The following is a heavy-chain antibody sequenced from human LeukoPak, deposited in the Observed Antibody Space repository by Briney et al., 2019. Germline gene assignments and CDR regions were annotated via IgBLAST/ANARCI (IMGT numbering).Heavy chain of an antibody. D-gene: IGHD2-15*01. CDR1: GGTFSSYA. Sequence: ASVKVSCKASGGTFSSYAISWVRQAPGQGLEWMGGIIPIFGTANYAQKFQGRVTITADESTSTAYMELSSLRSEDTAVYCCARVRAYCSGGSCYSFDYWGQGTLVTVSS. CDR3: ARVRAYCSGGSCYSFDY. V-gene: IGHV1-69*13. J-gene: IGHJ4*02. CDR2: IIPIFGTA.